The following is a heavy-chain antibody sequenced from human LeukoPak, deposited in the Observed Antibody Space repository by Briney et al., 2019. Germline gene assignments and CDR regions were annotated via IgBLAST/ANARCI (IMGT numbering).Heavy chain of an antibody. J-gene: IGHJ4*02. CDR2: IKQDGSEK. D-gene: IGHD3-9*01. V-gene: IGHV3-7*03. CDR3: ARGFRLRYFDWLPPGY. Sequence: GGSLRLSCAASGFTFSSYWMSWVRQAPGKGLEWVANIKQDGSEKYYVDSVKGRFTISRDNAKNSLYLQMNSLRAEDTAVYYCARGFRLRYFDWLPPGYWGQGTLVTVSS. CDR1: GFTFSSYW.